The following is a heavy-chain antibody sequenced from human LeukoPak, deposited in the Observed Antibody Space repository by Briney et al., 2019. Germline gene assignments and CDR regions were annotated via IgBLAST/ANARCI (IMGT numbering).Heavy chain of an antibody. J-gene: IGHJ4*02. D-gene: IGHD6-13*01. CDR2: ISWNSGSI. CDR3: AKDMWGQQLLRGYFDY. CDR1: GFTFDDYA. V-gene: IGHV3-9*01. Sequence: PGGSLRLSCAASGFTFDDYAMHWVRQAPGKGLEWVSGISWNSGSIGYADSVKGRFTISRDNAKNSLYLQMNSLRAEDTALYYCAKDMWGQQLLRGYFDYWGQGTLVTVSS.